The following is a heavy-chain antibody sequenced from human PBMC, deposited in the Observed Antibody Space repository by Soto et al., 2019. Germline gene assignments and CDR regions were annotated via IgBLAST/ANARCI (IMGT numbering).Heavy chain of an antibody. D-gene: IGHD2-2*01. CDR1: GGTSSRYY. J-gene: IGHJ5*02. CDR3: ATLTRVRSWFDP. Sequence: PSETLYLTCTVSGGTSSRYYWSWILQPPGRGLEWIGYISYSGSTNSNPSLKSRVTISRDTSKNQFSLNLNSVTAADTAVYYCATLTRVRSWFDPWGQGTLVTVSS. CDR2: ISYSGST. V-gene: IGHV4-59*08.